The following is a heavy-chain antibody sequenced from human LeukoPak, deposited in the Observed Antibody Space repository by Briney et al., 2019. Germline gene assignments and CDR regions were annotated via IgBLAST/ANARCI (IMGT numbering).Heavy chain of an antibody. CDR3: ARTYSSSWSRTYFDY. Sequence: GGSLRLSCAASGFTFSGYGMHWVRQAPGKGLEWVAVISYDGTKKFYADSVKGRFTISRDNSKSTLYLQMNSLRAEDTAVYYCARTYSSSWSRTYFDYWGQGTLVTVSS. CDR1: GFTFSGYG. CDR2: ISYDGTKK. J-gene: IGHJ4*02. D-gene: IGHD6-13*01. V-gene: IGHV3-30*03.